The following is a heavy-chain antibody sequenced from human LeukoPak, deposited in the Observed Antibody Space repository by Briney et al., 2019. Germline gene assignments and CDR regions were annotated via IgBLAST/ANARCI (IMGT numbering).Heavy chain of an antibody. D-gene: IGHD2-15*01. CDR1: GFTFSSYA. CDR2: ISGSGGST. CDR3: AKSKVVAATMGRFDY. J-gene: IGHJ4*02. V-gene: IGHV3-23*01. Sequence: GGSLRLSCAASGFTFSSYAMSWVREAPGKGLEWVSAISGSGGSTYYADSVKGRFTISRDNSKNTLYLQMNSLRAEDTAVYYCAKSKVVAATMGRFDYWGQGTLVTVSS.